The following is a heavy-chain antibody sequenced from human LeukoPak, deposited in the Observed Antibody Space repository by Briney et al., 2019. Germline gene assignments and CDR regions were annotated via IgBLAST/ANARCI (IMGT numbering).Heavy chain of an antibody. CDR2: IYTSGST. CDR1: GGSISSGSYY. Sequence: PSETLSLTCTVSGGSISSGSYYWSWIRQPAGKGLEWIGRIYTSGSTNYNPSLKSRVTISVDTSKNQFSLKLSSVTAAYTAVYYCARDDYSGYDYWGQGTLVTVSS. J-gene: IGHJ4*02. D-gene: IGHD5-12*01. V-gene: IGHV4-61*02. CDR3: ARDDYSGYDY.